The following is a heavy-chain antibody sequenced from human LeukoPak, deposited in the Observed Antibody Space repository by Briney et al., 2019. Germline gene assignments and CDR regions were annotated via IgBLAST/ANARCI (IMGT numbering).Heavy chain of an antibody. CDR2: IYSGGST. V-gene: IGHV3-66*01. CDR3: AKDYDSSGYYWRGFDY. D-gene: IGHD3-22*01. Sequence: GGSLRLSCAASGFTVSSNYMSWVRQAPGKGLEWVSVIYSGGSTYYADSVKGRFTISRDNSKNTLYLQMNSLRAEDTAVYYCAKDYDSSGYYWRGFDYWGQGTLVTVSS. J-gene: IGHJ4*02. CDR1: GFTVSSNY.